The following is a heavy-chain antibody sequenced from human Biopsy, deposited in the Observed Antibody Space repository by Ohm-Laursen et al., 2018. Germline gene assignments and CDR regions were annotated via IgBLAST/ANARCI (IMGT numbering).Heavy chain of an antibody. J-gene: IGHJ4*02. CDR1: GYTFSSYG. Sequence: ASVKVSCKASGYTFSSYGISWVRQAPGQGLEWMGWISPYNGDTDYAQKLQGRVTMTTDTSTSTAYMDLRSLRSDDTAVYYCARDRWPHVTLLGLVVFDFWGQGTLVIVSS. V-gene: IGHV1-18*01. CDR3: ARDRWPHVTLLGLVVFDF. D-gene: IGHD3-3*01. CDR2: ISPYNGDT.